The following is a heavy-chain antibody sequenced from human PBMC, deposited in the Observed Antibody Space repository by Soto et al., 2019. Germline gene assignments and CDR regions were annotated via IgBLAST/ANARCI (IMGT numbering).Heavy chain of an antibody. Sequence: ITLKESGPPLVNPTQTLTLTCSFSGFSLTANGVGVGWVRQPPGLALEWLAMVYWDDDKHYSASLRSRLAITKDTSKSQVVLTMTTMDPVETGTYYCETLTGCHWGQGALVNVSS. CDR2: VYWDDDK. D-gene: IGHD3-9*01. CDR3: ETLTGCH. J-gene: IGHJ4*02. V-gene: IGHV2-5*02. CDR1: GFSLTANGVG.